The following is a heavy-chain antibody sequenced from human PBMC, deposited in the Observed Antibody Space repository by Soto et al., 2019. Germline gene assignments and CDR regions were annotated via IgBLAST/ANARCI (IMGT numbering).Heavy chain of an antibody. CDR2: IYYSGST. D-gene: IGHD3-22*01. CDR3: ARLDSSGYYYGYYFDY. CDR1: GGSISSGGYY. Sequence: QVQLQESGPGLVKPSQTLSLTCTVSGGSISSGGYYWSWIRQHPGKGLEWIGYIYYSGSTYYNPSRKSRVTISVDTSKIQFSLHLRSVTAADTAVYYCARLDSSGYYYGYYFDYWGQGTLVTVSS. V-gene: IGHV4-31*03. J-gene: IGHJ4*02.